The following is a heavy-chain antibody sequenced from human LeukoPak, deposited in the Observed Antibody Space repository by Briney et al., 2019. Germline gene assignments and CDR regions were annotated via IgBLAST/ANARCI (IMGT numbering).Heavy chain of an antibody. V-gene: IGHV1-2*02. CDR3: ARPLTVVGATGDY. J-gene: IGHJ4*02. CDR1: GYTFTGYY. CDR2: INPNSGGT. Sequence: GASVKVSCKASGYTFTGYYMHWVRQAPGQGLEWMGWINPNSGGTNYAQKFQGRVTMTRDTSISTAYMELSRLRSDDTAVYYCARPLTVVGATGDYWGQGTLVTVSS. D-gene: IGHD1-26*01.